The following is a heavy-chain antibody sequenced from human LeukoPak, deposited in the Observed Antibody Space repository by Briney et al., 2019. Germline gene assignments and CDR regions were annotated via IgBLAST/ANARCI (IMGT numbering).Heavy chain of an antibody. CDR2: ISGSNSYI. V-gene: IGHV3-21*01. CDR3: ARDGEWIAVAGDYYYGMDV. CDR1: GFTFSSYT. J-gene: IGHJ6*02. D-gene: IGHD6-19*01. Sequence: PGGSLRLSCAASGFTFSSYTMHWIRQAPGKGLEWVSSISGSNSYIFYADSVKGRFAVSRDNAKDPLYLQMNSLRAEDTAVYYCARDGEWIAVAGDYYYGMDVWGQGTTVTVSS.